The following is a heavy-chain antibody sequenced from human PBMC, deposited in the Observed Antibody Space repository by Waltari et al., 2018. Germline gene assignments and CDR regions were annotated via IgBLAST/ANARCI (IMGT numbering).Heavy chain of an antibody. CDR1: GFTFSSSS. D-gene: IGHD6-13*01. V-gene: IGHV3-48*01. J-gene: IGHJ4*02. Sequence: EVQLVESGGGLVQPGGSLRLSCAASGFTFSSSSMNWVRQAPGKGLEWGSYISSSSSTLYYADSVKGRFTISRDNAKNSLYLQMNSLRAEDAAVYYCARRSSWYGYWGQGTLVTVSS. CDR2: ISSSSSTL. CDR3: ARRSSWYGY.